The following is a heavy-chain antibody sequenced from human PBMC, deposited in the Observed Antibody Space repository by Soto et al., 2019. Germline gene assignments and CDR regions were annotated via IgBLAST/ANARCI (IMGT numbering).Heavy chain of an antibody. D-gene: IGHD5-18*01. CDR3: AKVGIQPTWYYGMDV. J-gene: IGHJ6*02. CDR2: ISYDGSNK. V-gene: IGHV3-30*18. Sequence: QVQLVESGGGVVQPGRSLRLSCAASGFTFSSYGMHWVRQAPGKGLEWVAVISYDGSNKYYADSVKGRFTISRDNSKNTLYLQMNSLRAEDTAVYYCAKVGIQPTWYYGMDVWGQGTTVTVSS. CDR1: GFTFSSYG.